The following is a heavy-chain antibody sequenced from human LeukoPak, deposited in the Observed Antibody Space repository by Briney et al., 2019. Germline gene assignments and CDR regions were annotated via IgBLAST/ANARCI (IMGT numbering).Heavy chain of an antibody. CDR3: AREGGLFRPLDY. V-gene: IGHV4-34*01. D-gene: IGHD3-10*02. Sequence: SETLSLTCAVYGGSFSGYYWSWIRQPPGKGLEWIGEINHNGSTNYNPSLKSRVTISVDTSKNQFSLKLTSVTAADTAVYYCAREGGLFRPLDYSGQGTLVTVSS. CDR1: GGSFSGYY. J-gene: IGHJ4*02. CDR2: INHNGST.